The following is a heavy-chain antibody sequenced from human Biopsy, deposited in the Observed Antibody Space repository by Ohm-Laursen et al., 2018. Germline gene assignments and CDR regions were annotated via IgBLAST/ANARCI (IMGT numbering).Heavy chain of an antibody. V-gene: IGHV3-21*01. CDR3: ATDFGYCGNNVCSSDFYYGMDV. CDR2: ISSRSSDI. J-gene: IGHJ6*02. CDR1: GFIFSTYT. D-gene: IGHD5/OR15-5a*01. Sequence: SLRLSCSASGFIFSTYTMNWVRQAPGAGLEWVSSISSRSSDIYYADSVKGRFIISRDNAKNSLYLQMNGLRVEDTAVYYCATDFGYCGNNVCSSDFYYGMDVWGQGTTVTVSS.